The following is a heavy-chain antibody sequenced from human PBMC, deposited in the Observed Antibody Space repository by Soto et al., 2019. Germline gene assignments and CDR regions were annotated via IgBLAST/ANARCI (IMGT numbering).Heavy chain of an antibody. J-gene: IGHJ4*02. V-gene: IGHV1-18*04. D-gene: IGHD3-22*01. Sequence: ASVKVSCKASGYTFTSYGISWVRQAPGQGLELMGWISAYNGNTNYAQKLQGRVTMTTDTSTSTAYMELRSLRSEDTAVYYCARVRRLTYYSDSCRFRHFDYWGQVTMVTVST. CDR3: ARVRRLTYYSDSCRFRHFDY. CDR1: GYTFTSYG. CDR2: ISAYNGNT.